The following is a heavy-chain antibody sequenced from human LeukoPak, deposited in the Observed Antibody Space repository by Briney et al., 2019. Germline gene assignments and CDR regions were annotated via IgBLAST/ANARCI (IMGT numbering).Heavy chain of an antibody. V-gene: IGHV4-59*01. J-gene: IGHJ4*02. CDR3: ARGGDGKTTIGGHYDY. CDR2: IFYSGRT. Sequence: SETLSLTCTVSSGSISSYYWSWVRQPPGKGLEWIGFIFYSGRTNYNPSLKSRVTISVNTSKNQFSLNLSSVTAADTAVYYCARGGDGKTTIGGHYDYWGQGTLVTVSS. D-gene: IGHD3-16*01. CDR1: SGSISSYY.